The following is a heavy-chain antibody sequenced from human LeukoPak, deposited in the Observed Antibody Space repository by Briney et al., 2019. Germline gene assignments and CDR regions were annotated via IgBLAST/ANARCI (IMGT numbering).Heavy chain of an antibody. CDR3: ARDRDTTMVTSFDY. Sequence: ASVKVSCKTSGGTLSNYAISWVRQAPGQGPEWMGGIIPIFGTANYAQKFQGRVTITADESTSTAYMELSSLRSEDTAVYYCARDRDTTMVTSFDYWGQGTLVTVSS. CDR2: IIPIFGTA. J-gene: IGHJ4*02. V-gene: IGHV1-69*13. CDR1: GGTLSNYA. D-gene: IGHD5-18*01.